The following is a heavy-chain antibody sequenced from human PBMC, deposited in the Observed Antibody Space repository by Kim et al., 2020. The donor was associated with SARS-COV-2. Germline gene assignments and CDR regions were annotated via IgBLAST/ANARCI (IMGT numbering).Heavy chain of an antibody. CDR3: AISSPPGYTSGWYNY. D-gene: IGHD6-19*01. CDR2: IYHGGST. CDR1: GYSISSGYY. J-gene: IGHJ4*02. Sequence: SETLSLTCTVSGYSISSGYYWGWIRQPPGKGLEWIGSIYHGGSTYYNPSLKSRVTISVDTSKNRFSLKLSHVTAADTAVYYCAISSPPGYTSGWYNYWGQGTLVTVSS. V-gene: IGHV4-38-2*02.